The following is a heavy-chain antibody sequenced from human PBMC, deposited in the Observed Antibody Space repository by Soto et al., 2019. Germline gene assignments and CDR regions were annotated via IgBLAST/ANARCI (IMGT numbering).Heavy chain of an antibody. CDR3: AKPIHLAELSLMFAGLDAFDI. Sequence: PGGSLRLSCAASGFTFSSYAMSWVRQAPGKGLEWVSAISGSGGSTYYADSVKGRFTISRDNSKNTLYLQMNSLRAEDTAVYYCAKPIHLAELSLMFAGLDAFDIWGQGTMVTVSS. J-gene: IGHJ3*02. CDR1: GFTFSSYA. V-gene: IGHV3-23*01. D-gene: IGHD3-16*02. CDR2: ISGSGGST.